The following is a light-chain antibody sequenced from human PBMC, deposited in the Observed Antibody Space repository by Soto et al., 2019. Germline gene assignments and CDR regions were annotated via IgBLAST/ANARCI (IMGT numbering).Light chain of an antibody. J-gene: IGLJ1*01. CDR3: AAWDDSLNGFYV. CDR2: NNN. CDR1: SSNIGTNT. V-gene: IGLV1-44*01. Sequence: QSVLTQPPSASGTPGQRVTISCSGSSSNIGTNTVNWYLQLPGTAPKLLIYNNNQRPSGVPERFSGSKSGTSASLAISGLQSEDEADYYCAAWDDSLNGFYVFGSGTKVTVL.